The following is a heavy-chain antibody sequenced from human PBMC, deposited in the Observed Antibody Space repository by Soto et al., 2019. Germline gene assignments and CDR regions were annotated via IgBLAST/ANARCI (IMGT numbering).Heavy chain of an antibody. J-gene: IGHJ5*02. CDR2: INSDGSRT. CDR1: GFTFSSYW. V-gene: IGHV3-74*01. D-gene: IGHD6-13*01. CDR3: ARVLTGSWNWFDP. Sequence: EVQLVESGGGLVQPGESLRLSCAASGFTFSSYWMPWVRQAPGKGLVWVSRINSDGSRTNYADSVKGRFTVSRDNAKNTQYLQMNSLRAEDTAVYYCARVLTGSWNWFDPWGQGTLVTVSS.